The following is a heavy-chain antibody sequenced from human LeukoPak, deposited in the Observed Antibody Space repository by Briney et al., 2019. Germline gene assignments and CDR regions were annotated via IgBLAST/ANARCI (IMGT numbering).Heavy chain of an antibody. CDR3: ARDLASGGTGGGY. CDR2: INPNSGGT. Sequence: ASVKVSCKASGYTFTGYYMHWVRQAPGQGLEWMGWINPNSGGTNYAQKFQGRVTMTWDTSISTAYMELSRLRSDDTAVYYCARDLASGGTGGGYWGQGTLVTVSS. CDR1: GYTFTGYY. V-gene: IGHV1-2*02. D-gene: IGHD2-15*01. J-gene: IGHJ4*02.